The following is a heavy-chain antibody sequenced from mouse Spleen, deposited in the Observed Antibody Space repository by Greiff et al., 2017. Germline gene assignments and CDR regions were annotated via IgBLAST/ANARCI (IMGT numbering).Heavy chain of an antibody. CDR1: GYSFTGYY. CDR3: ASPYGNYEAWFAY. CDR2: INPSTGGT. J-gene: IGHJ3*01. D-gene: IGHD2-1*01. Sequence: EVKLVESGPELVKPGASVKISCKASGYSFTGYYMNWVKQSPEKSLEWIGEINPSTGGTTHNQKFKAKATLTVDKSSSTAYMQLKSLTSEDSAVYYCASPYGNYEAWFAYWGQGTLVTVSA. V-gene: IGHV1-42*01.